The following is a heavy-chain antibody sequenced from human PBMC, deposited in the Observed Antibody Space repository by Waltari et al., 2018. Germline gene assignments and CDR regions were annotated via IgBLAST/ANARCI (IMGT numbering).Heavy chain of an antibody. D-gene: IGHD3-16*01. CDR1: GGSLNNRY. J-gene: IGHJ4*02. V-gene: IGHV4-34*02. CDR2: ISHSGRT. CDR3: ARGGSTPMIIAY. Sequence: QVRLEQWGAGLLQPSETLSLTCAVSGGSLNNRYWSWIRQSPGKGLEWLGEISHSGRTHYNPSLKSRVIISVDTSKSQFSLILTSVNAADTAVYYCARGGSTPMIIAYWGQGTQVTVSS.